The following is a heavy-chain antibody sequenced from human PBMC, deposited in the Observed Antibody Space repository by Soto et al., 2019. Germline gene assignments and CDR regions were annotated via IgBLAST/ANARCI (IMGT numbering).Heavy chain of an antibody. CDR1: GGSISSGGYY. J-gene: IGHJ5*02. Sequence: TLSLTCTVSGGSISSGGYYWSWIRQHPGKGLEWIGYIYYSGSTYYNPSLKSRVTISVDTSKNQFSLKLSSVTAADTAVYYCARTPYYYDSSGYSNRFDPWGQGTLVTVSS. D-gene: IGHD3-22*01. V-gene: IGHV4-31*03. CDR3: ARTPYYYDSSGYSNRFDP. CDR2: IYYSGST.